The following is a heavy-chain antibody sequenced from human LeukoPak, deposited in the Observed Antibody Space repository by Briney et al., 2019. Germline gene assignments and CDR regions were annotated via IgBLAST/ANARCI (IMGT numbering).Heavy chain of an antibody. CDR2: IYYSGSI. CDR1: GGSISNYY. D-gene: IGHD2-21*02. V-gene: IGHV4-59*01. J-gene: IGHJ3*01. CDR3: ASAWGTYCGGDSNTNAFDV. Sequence: PSETLSLTCTVSGGSISNYYWSWIRQPPGKGLEWIGYIYYSGSINYNPSLKSRVTISVDTSKNQFSLKLTSVTAADTAVYYCASAWGTYCGGDSNTNAFDVWGQGTMVTVSS.